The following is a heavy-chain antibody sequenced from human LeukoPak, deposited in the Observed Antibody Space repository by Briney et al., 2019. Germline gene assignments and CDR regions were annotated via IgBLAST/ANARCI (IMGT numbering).Heavy chain of an antibody. D-gene: IGHD3-9*01. V-gene: IGHV1-69*06. Sequence: SVKVSCKASGGTFISYAISWVRQAPGQGVEWMGGIIPIFGRANNAQKFQGRVTITADKSTSTAYMELSSLRSEDTAVYYCARVAYDILTGYYNYYYYGMDVWGKGTTVTVSS. J-gene: IGHJ6*04. CDR1: GGTFISYA. CDR3: ARVAYDILTGYYNYYYYGMDV. CDR2: IIPIFGRA.